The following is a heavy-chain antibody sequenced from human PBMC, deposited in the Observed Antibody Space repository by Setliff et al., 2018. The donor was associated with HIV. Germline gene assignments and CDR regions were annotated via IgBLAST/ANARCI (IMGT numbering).Heavy chain of an antibody. CDR3: ARSCQSGRSDWYFDL. CDR2: SYHSGST. V-gene: IGHV4-4*02. D-gene: IGHD2-15*01. Sequence: PSETLSLTCAVSGGSISSSNWWTWVRQPPGKGLEWIGESYHSGSTNYNPSLKSRVTISLDKSKNLFSLKLTSVTAADTAIYFCARSCQSGRSDWYFDLWGRGTLVTVSS. J-gene: IGHJ2*01. CDR1: GGSISSSNW.